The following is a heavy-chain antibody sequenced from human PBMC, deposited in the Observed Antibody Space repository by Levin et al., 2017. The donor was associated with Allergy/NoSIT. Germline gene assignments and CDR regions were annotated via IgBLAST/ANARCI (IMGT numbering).Heavy chain of an antibody. D-gene: IGHD4-17*01. J-gene: IGHJ4*01. CDR2: ITGSAATT. CDR1: GFTFTSYA. CDR3: AKDRRFTVTADFDN. Sequence: ASVKVSCAASGFTFTSYAMAWVRQAPGKGLEWVASITGSAATTYYADSVKGRFTISKDNPKNALVLQMNSLRPEDTADYYCAKDRRFTVTADFDNWGHGTRVTVAS. V-gene: IGHV3-23*01.